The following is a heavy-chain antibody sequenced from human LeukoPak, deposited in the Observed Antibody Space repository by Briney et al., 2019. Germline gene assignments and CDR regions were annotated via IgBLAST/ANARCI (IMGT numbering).Heavy chain of an antibody. J-gene: IGHJ4*02. V-gene: IGHV1-69*01. Sequence: SVKVSCKASGGTFSSYAISWVRQAPGQGLEWMGGIIPIFGTANYAQKFQGKVTITADESTSTAYMELSSLRSEDTAVYYCARLVAGRDQTYYFDYWGQGTLVTVSS. CDR1: GGTFSSYA. CDR3: ARLVAGRDQTYYFDY. CDR2: IIPIFGTA. D-gene: IGHD6-19*01.